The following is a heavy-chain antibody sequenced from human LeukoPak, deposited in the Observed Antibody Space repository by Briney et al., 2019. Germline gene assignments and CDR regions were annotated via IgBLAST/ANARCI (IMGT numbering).Heavy chain of an antibody. CDR2: ISSSGSTI. CDR3: ASFLVVNFDY. Sequence: QPGGSLRLSCAASGFTFSSYERNWVRQAPGKGLEWVSYISSSGSTIYYADSVKGRFTISRDNAKNSLYLQMNSLRAEDTAVYYCASFLVVNFDYWGQGTLVTVSS. D-gene: IGHD3-22*01. J-gene: IGHJ4*02. V-gene: IGHV3-48*03. CDR1: GFTFSSYE.